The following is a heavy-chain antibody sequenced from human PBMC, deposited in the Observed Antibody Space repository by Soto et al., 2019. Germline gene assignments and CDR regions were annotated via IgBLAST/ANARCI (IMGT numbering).Heavy chain of an antibody. D-gene: IGHD2-15*01. J-gene: IGHJ4*02. CDR1: GYTFTSYA. CDR3: Y. Sequence: QVQLVQSGAEVKKPGASVKVSCKASGYTFTSYAMHWERQAPGQRLEWMGWINAGNGNTKYSQKFQGRVTITRDTSVSTAYMDYCARGPGGPDGPGDYWGQGTLVTVSS. CDR2: INAGNGNT. V-gene: IGHV1-3*01.